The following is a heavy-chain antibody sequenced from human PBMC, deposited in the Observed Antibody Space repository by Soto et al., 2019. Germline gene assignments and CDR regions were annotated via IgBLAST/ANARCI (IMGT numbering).Heavy chain of an antibody. J-gene: IGHJ6*02. CDR2: INPNSGGT. V-gene: IGHV1-2*04. CDR1: GYTFTGYY. CDR3: ARNSDCSGGSCYPAEIYVMDV. Sequence: ASVKVSCKASGYTFTGYYMHWVRQAPGQGLEWMGWINPNSGGTNYAQKFQGWVTMTRDTSISTAYMELSRLRSDDTAVYYCARNSDCSGGSCYPAEIYVMDVWGQGTTVTVSS. D-gene: IGHD2-15*01.